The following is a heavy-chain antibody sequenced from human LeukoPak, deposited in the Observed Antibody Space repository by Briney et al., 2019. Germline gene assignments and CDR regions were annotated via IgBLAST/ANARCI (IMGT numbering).Heavy chain of an antibody. CDR3: AKERAGYTNPYYFDY. CDR1: GGSISSGGYY. Sequence: ETLSLTCTVSGGSISSGGYYWSWVRQAPGKGLEWVSTISGSGANTYYADSVRGRFTISRDNSKNTLYLHMNSLRAEDTAVYYCAKERAGYTNPYYFDYWGQGTLVTVSS. CDR2: ISGSGANT. D-gene: IGHD3-16*02. J-gene: IGHJ4*02. V-gene: IGHV3-23*01.